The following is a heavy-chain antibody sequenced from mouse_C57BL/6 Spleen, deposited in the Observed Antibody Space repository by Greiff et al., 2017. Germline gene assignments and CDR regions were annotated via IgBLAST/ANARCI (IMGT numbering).Heavy chain of an antibody. Sequence: EVQVVESGEGLVKPGGSLKLSCAASGFTFSSYAMSWVRQTPEKRLEWVAYISSGGDYIYYADTVKGRFTISRDNARNTLYLQMSSLKSEDTAMYYCTRTFYYNYFDYWGQGTTLTVSS. CDR1: GFTFSSYA. D-gene: IGHD2-1*01. J-gene: IGHJ2*01. V-gene: IGHV5-9-1*02. CDR2: ISSGGDYI. CDR3: TRTFYYNYFDY.